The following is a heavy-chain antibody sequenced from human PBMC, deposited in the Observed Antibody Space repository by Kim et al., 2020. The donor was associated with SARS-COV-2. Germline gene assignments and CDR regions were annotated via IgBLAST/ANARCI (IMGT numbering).Heavy chain of an antibody. CDR1: GGSFSGYY. J-gene: IGHJ1*01. Sequence: SETLSLTCAVYGGSFSGYYCSWIRQPPGKGLEWIGEINHSESTNYNPSLKIQVTILVDTSTNKFYLTLSSVTAAAAAVSYCSCRRALHYGDYPPGDWGQG. V-gene: IGHV4-34*01. D-gene: IGHD4-17*01. CDR3: SCRRALHYGDYPPGD. CDR2: INHSEST.